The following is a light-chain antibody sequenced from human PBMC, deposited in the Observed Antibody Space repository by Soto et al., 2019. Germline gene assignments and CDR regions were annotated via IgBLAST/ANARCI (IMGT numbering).Light chain of an antibody. CDR1: QSVRSW. CDR2: DAS. Sequence: DIQMTQSPATLSASVGDRVTITCRASQSVRSWLAWYQQKPGTAPKLLIFDASRLESGVPSRFSGSGSGTEFTLTISSLQPEDFATYYCQQYNSYSFGQGTKVDIK. CDR3: QQYNSYS. V-gene: IGKV1-5*01. J-gene: IGKJ1*01.